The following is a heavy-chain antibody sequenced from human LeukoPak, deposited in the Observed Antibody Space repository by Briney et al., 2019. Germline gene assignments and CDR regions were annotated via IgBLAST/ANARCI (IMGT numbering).Heavy chain of an antibody. Sequence: ASVKVSCKASGYTFTSYDINWVRQATGQGLEWMGWMNPNSGNRGYAQKFQGRVTITRNTSISAAYTELSSLRSEDTAVYYCARNYDSSGTDAFDIWGQGTMVTVSS. D-gene: IGHD3-22*01. CDR2: MNPNSGNR. V-gene: IGHV1-8*03. CDR3: ARNYDSSGTDAFDI. CDR1: GYTFTSYD. J-gene: IGHJ3*02.